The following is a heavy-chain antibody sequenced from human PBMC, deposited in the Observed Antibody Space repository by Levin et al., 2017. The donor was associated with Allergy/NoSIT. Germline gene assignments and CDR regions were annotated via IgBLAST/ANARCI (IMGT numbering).Heavy chain of an antibody. V-gene: IGHV4-39*01. CDR3: ATGPSGFDY. Sequence: GSLRLSCNVSGGSIRGGSYSWGWIRQPPEKGLEWIGTISSGRSTYYNPSFNSRLTISLDTSKNFFSLKLDSLTAADTAVYYCATGPSGFDYWGQGTLVTVSS. D-gene: IGHD1-26*01. CDR1: GGSIRGGSYS. CDR2: ISSGRST. J-gene: IGHJ4*02.